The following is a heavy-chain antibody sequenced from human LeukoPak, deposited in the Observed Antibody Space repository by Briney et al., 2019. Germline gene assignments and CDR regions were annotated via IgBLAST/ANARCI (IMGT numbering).Heavy chain of an antibody. CDR1: GFTFDDYA. D-gene: IGHD1-26*01. V-gene: IGHV3-9*01. CDR3: ARVRGAGLQYYYMDV. J-gene: IGHJ6*03. Sequence: PGGSLRLSCAASGFTFDDYAMHWVRQAPGKGLEWVSGISWNSGSIGYADSVKGRFTISRDNAKDSLYLQMNSLRADDTAVYYCARVRGAGLQYYYMDVWGKGTTVTVSS. CDR2: ISWNSGSI.